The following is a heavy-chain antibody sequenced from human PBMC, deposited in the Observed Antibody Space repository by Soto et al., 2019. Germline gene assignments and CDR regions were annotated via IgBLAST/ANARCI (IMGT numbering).Heavy chain of an antibody. Sequence: GGSLRLSCAASGFTFSSYGMHWVRQAPGKGLEWVAVISYDGSNKYYADSVKGRFTISRDNSKNTLYLQMNSLRAEDTAVYYCAKDSSGTITGTRGFDYWGQGTLVTVSS. V-gene: IGHV3-30*18. CDR3: AKDSSGTITGTRGFDY. CDR1: GFTFSSYG. CDR2: ISYDGSNK. D-gene: IGHD1-20*01. J-gene: IGHJ4*02.